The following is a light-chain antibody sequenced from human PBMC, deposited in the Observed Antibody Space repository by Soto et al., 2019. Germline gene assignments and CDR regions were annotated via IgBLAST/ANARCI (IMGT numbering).Light chain of an antibody. CDR2: GAS. CDR3: QQYNNWPPIT. V-gene: IGKV3-15*01. J-gene: IGKJ5*01. CDR1: QSVSSN. Sequence: EIVLTQSPATLSVSPGERATLSCRASQSVSSNLAWYQQNPGQAPRLLIYGASTRATGIPARFSGSGSGTEFTLTISSLQSADFAVYYCQQYNNWPPITFGQGTRLEIK.